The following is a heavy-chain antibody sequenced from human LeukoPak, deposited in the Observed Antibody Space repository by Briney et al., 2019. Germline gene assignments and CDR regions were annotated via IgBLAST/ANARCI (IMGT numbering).Heavy chain of an antibody. D-gene: IGHD2-21*01. CDR1: GGSISSGSFY. J-gene: IGHJ3*02. CDR3: ARRLRWTQMDAFDI. Sequence: SETLSLTCTVSGGSISSGSFYWSWIRQPAGKGLEWIGRIYTSGSTNYNPSLKSRVTISVDTSKNQFSLKLSSVTAADTAVYYCARRLRWTQMDAFDIWGQGTMVTVSS. V-gene: IGHV4-61*02. CDR2: IYTSGST.